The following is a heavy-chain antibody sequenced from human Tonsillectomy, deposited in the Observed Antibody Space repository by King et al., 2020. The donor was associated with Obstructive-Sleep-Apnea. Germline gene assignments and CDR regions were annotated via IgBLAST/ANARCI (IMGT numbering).Heavy chain of an antibody. J-gene: IGHJ4*02. CDR1: GFTFSSYG. V-gene: IGHV3-30*02. Sequence: QLVQSGGGVVQPGRSLRLSCAASGFTFSSYGMHWVRQAPGKGLEGVAFIRYDGSSKYYADSVKGRFTISRDNSKNTLYLQMNSLRTEDTAVYYCAKALSSWDYWGQGTLVTVSS. CDR2: IRYDGSSK. D-gene: IGHD6-13*01. CDR3: AKALSSWDY.